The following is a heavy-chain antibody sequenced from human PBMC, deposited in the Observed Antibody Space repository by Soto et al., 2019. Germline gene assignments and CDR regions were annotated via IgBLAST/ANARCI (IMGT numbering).Heavy chain of an antibody. CDR1: GGTFSSYA. CDR3: ARVIRPSYGNYYYGMDV. CDR2: IIPIFGTA. D-gene: IGHD5-18*01. Sequence: QVQLVQSGAEVKKPGSSVKVSCKASGGTFSSYAISWVRQAPGQGLEWMGGIIPIFGTANYAQKFQGRVTITADESTSTAYMELSSLRSEDTAVYYCARVIRPSYGNYYYGMDVWGQGTTVTVSS. J-gene: IGHJ6*02. V-gene: IGHV1-69*01.